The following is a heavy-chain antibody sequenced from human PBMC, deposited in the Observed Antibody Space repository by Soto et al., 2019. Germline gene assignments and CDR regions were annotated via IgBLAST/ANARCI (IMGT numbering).Heavy chain of an antibody. CDR2: IYYSGST. CDR3: PVFWSGYYFFDY. Sequence: QVQLQESGPGLVKHSQTLSLTFTVSGGSISSGGYYWSWIRQHPGKGLEWIGYIYYSGSTYYNPSLKSRVTISVDTSKNQFPLKLSSVPAADTAVYYCPVFWSGYYFFDYWGQGTLVTVSS. CDR1: GGSISSGGYY. V-gene: IGHV4-31*03. D-gene: IGHD3-3*01. J-gene: IGHJ4*02.